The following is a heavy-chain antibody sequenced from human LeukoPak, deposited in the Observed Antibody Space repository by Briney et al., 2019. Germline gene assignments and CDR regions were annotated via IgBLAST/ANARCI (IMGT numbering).Heavy chain of an antibody. CDR3: ARDRNPDLGYYDFWSGPNGMDV. V-gene: IGHV1-2*02. D-gene: IGHD3-3*01. J-gene: IGHJ6*02. Sequence: GASMKVSCKASGFTFTHYYIHWVRQAPGQGLEWMGWINANSGGTNYAQDFQGRVTMTRDTSTSTVYMELSSLRSEDTAVYYCARDRNPDLGYYDFWSGPNGMDVWGQGTTVTVSS. CDR2: INANSGGT. CDR1: GFTFTHYY.